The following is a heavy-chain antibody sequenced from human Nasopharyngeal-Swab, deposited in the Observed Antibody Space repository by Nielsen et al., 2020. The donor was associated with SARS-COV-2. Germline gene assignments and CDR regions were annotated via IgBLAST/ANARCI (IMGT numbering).Heavy chain of an antibody. D-gene: IGHD6-13*01. Sequence: RGSLRLSCGASVFTFSHYWMSWVRQAPGKGLEWVANINHDGSQKYYVDSVKGRFTISRDNSKNSIYLQMDRLRVEDTAVYYCARESSAADYWGQGTLVTVSS. CDR1: VFTFSHYW. V-gene: IGHV3-7*01. CDR3: ARESSAADY. J-gene: IGHJ1*01. CDR2: INHDGSQK.